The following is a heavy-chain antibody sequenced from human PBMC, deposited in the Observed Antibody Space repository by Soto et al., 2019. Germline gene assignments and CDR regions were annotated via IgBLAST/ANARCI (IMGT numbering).Heavy chain of an antibody. CDR2: IYSGGST. CDR1: GFTVSSNY. D-gene: IGHD5-12*01. CDR3: ASASWLRGAFDI. Sequence: GGSLRLSCAASGFTVSSNYMSWVRQAPGKGLEWVSVIYSGGSTYYADSLKGRFTISRDNSKNTLYLKMNSLGAEDTAVYYCASASWLRGAFDIWGQGTMVTVSS. V-gene: IGHV3-66*01. J-gene: IGHJ3*02.